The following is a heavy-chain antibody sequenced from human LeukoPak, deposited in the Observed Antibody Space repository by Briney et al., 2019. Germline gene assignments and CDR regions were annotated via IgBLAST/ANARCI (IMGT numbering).Heavy chain of an antibody. D-gene: IGHD5-18*01. CDR2: IYSVDST. J-gene: IGHJ4*02. CDR1: GFTVSSNY. Sequence: GGSLRLSCAASGFTVSSNYMSWVRQAPGKGLEWVSVIYSVDSTYYADSVKGRFTISRDNSKNTLYLQMNSLRPEDTAVYYCAKDPRDHSYGWSWRYFDYWGQGTLVTVSS. CDR3: AKDPRDHSYGWSWRYFDY. V-gene: IGHV3-66*02.